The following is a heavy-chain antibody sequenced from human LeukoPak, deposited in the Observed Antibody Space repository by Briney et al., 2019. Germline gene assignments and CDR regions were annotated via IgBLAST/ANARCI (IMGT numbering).Heavy chain of an antibody. CDR2: IYYSGSP. J-gene: IGHJ5*02. CDR3: ARFGTVTTYYGPDELDNNWFDP. Sequence: SETLSLACTVSGGSTSSSSYYWGWIRQPPGKGLEWIGSIYYSGSPYYNPSLKSRVTISVDTSKKQFSLKLSSVTAADTAVYYCARFGTVTTYYGPDELDNNWFDPWGQGTLVTVSS. V-gene: IGHV4-39*07. D-gene: IGHD4-17*01. CDR1: GGSTSSSSYY.